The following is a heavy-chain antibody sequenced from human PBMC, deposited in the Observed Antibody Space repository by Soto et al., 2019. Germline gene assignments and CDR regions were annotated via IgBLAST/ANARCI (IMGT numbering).Heavy chain of an antibody. D-gene: IGHD1-7*01. V-gene: IGHV1-18*01. CDR1: GYTFTSYG. CDR3: ARDDWGIPGTIVYYYYMDV. CDR2: ISAYNGNT. J-gene: IGHJ6*03. Sequence: QVQLVQSGAEVKKPGASVKVSCKASGYTFTSYGISWVRQAPGQGLEWMGWISAYNGNTNYAQKLQGRVTMTTDTSTSTAYMEPRSLRSDDTAVYYCARDDWGIPGTIVYYYYMDVWGKGTTVTVSS.